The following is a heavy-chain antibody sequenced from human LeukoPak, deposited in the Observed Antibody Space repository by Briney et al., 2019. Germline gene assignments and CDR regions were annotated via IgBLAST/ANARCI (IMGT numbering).Heavy chain of an antibody. D-gene: IGHD6-6*01. CDR3: ARGASSSSAIGYYYYMDV. V-gene: IGHV4-61*02. J-gene: IGHJ6*03. Sequence: SETLSLTCTVSGGSISSGSDYWSWIRQPAGKGLEWIGRVYTSGSTNYNPSLKSRVTISVDTSKNQFSLNLSSVTAADTAVYYCARGASSSSAIGYYYYMDVWGKGTTVTVSS. CDR2: VYTSGST. CDR1: GGSISSGSDY.